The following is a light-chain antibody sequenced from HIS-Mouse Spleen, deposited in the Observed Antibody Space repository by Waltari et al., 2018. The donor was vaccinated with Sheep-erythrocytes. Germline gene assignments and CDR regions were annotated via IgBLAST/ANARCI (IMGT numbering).Light chain of an antibody. V-gene: IGKV3-11*01. Sequence: EIVLTQSPATLSLSPGERATLSCRASQSVSSYLAWYQQKPGQAPRLLIYDASNRATGIPTRFSGSGSVTDLTLTISSLDPEDFAVYYCQQRSNWYTFGQGTKLEFK. J-gene: IGKJ2*01. CDR3: QQRSNWYT. CDR1: QSVSSY. CDR2: DAS.